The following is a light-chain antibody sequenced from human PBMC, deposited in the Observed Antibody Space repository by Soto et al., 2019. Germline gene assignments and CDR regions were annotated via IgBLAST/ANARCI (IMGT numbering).Light chain of an antibody. CDR2: GAS. Sequence: EVVLTQSPGTLSLSPGDTATLSCRTSRRVSSDSLAWYQQKPGQAPRLLIYGASSRATDIPDRFSGGGSGTDFTLSISRLEPEDFAVYYCLQSGSSPYTFGQGTKLEI. J-gene: IGKJ2*01. CDR1: RRVSSDS. V-gene: IGKV3-20*01. CDR3: LQSGSSPYT.